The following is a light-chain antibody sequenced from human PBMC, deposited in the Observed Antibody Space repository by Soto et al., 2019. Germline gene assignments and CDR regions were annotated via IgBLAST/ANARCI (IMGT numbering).Light chain of an antibody. V-gene: IGKV3-15*01. CDR3: QQYNKWPPIT. Sequence: EIVMTQSPATLSVSPGVRATLSCRASQSVSSNLGWYQQKPGQAPRLLIYGASTRATGIPARFSGSGSGTEFTLTISCLQSEDSAVYYCQQYNKWPPITFGQGTRLEIK. CDR2: GAS. CDR1: QSVSSN. J-gene: IGKJ5*01.